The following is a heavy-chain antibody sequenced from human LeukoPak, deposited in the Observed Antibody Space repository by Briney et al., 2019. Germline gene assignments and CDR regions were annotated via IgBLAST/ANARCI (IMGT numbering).Heavy chain of an antibody. J-gene: IGHJ3*02. D-gene: IGHD5-24*01. CDR3: ARAWEEIRWLQFTEFTDDAFDI. CDR2: MNPNSGNT. Sequence: ASVKVSCKASGYTFTSYDINWVRQATGQGLEWMGWMNPNSGNTGYAQKFQGRVTMTRDTSISTAYMELSRLRSDDTAVYYCARAWEEIRWLQFTEFTDDAFDIWGQGTMVTVSS. CDR1: GYTFTSYD. V-gene: IGHV1-8*01.